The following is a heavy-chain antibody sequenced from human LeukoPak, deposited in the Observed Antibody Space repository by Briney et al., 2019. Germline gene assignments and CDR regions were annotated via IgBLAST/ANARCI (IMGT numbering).Heavy chain of an antibody. CDR2: ISYDGSNK. Sequence: AGGSLRLSCAASGFTFSSYAMHWVRQAPGKGLEWVAVISYDGSNKYYADSVKGRFTISRDNSKNTLYLQMNSLRAEDTAVYYCARAFYDFLTGYPAYFDYWGQGTLVTVSS. CDR3: ARAFYDFLTGYPAYFDY. D-gene: IGHD3-9*01. CDR1: GFTFSSYA. V-gene: IGHV3-30*04. J-gene: IGHJ4*02.